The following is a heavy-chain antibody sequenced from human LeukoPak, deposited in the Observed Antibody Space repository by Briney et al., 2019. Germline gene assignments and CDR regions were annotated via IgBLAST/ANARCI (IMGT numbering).Heavy chain of an antibody. J-gene: IGHJ3*02. CDR2: IWYNVTHG. CDR1: GFPFSHHA. V-gene: IGHV3-33*01. Sequence: AGGSLRLSCAASGFPFSHHAMHWVRQAPGRGLERVASIWYNVTHGNYVDSVTGGFTISKDNYTNTLYLEMHSLRVEGTAMFYCAREVGRHDTETPGIFDMWGRGTMVTVST. D-gene: IGHD1-26*01. CDR3: AREVGRHDTETPGIFDM.